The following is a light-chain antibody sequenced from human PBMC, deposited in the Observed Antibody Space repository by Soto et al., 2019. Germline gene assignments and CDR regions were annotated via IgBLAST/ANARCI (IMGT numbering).Light chain of an antibody. CDR2: GAS. CDR1: QSVSSSY. J-gene: IGKJ1*01. CDR3: QLYGSSPPWA. V-gene: IGKV3-20*01. Sequence: EIVLTQSPGTLSLSPGERATLSCKASQSVSSSYLAWYQQKPGQAPRLLIYGASSRATGIPDRFSGSGSGTDFTLTISRLEPEDCAVYYCQLYGSSPPWAFDQGTKVEIK.